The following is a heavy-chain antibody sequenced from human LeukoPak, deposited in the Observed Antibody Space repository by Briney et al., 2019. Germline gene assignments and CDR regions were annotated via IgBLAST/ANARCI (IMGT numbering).Heavy chain of an antibody. CDR2: IYYSGST. V-gene: IGHV4-39*07. Sequence: SETLSLTCTVSGGSISSSSYYWGWIRQPPGKGLEWIGSIYYSGSTYYNPSLKSRVTISVDTSKNQFSLKLSSVTAADTAVYYCARTTYVDAFDIWGQGTMVTVSS. J-gene: IGHJ3*02. CDR1: GGSISSSSYY. CDR3: ARTTYVDAFDI. D-gene: IGHD1-1*01.